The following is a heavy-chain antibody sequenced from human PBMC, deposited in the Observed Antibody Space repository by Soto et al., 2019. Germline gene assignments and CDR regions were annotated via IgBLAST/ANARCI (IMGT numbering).Heavy chain of an antibody. J-gene: IGHJ3*02. CDR1: GFTFSSYS. D-gene: IGHD2-21*02. Sequence: PGGSLRLSCAASGFTFSSYSMNWVRQAPGKGLEWVSSISSSSSYIYYADSVKGRFTISRDNAKNSLYLQMNSLRAEDTAVYYCARGAYCGGDCVMVNAFDIWGQGTMVT. CDR2: ISSSSSYI. V-gene: IGHV3-21*01. CDR3: ARGAYCGGDCVMVNAFDI.